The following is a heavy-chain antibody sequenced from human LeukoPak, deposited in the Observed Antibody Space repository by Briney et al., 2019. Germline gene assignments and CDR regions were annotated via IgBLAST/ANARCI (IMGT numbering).Heavy chain of an antibody. V-gene: IGHV3-23*01. J-gene: IGHJ4*02. CDR1: GFTFSNYA. CDR2: ISGSGDSI. D-gene: IGHD6-19*01. CDR3: ARDDAVAGGYLDY. Sequence: GGSLRLSCAASGFTFSNYAMTWVCQAPGKGLEWLSPISGSGDSIYYADSVKGRFTNSRDNSKNTLYLQMSSLRTEDTAVYYCARDDAVAGGYLDYWGQGTLVTVSS.